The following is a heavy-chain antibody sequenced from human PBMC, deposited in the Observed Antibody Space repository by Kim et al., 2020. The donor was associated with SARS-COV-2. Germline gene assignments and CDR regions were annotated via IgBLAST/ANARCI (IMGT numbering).Heavy chain of an antibody. V-gene: IGHV4-34*01. CDR2: INHSGST. D-gene: IGHD2-21*02. CDR3: ARRGVVTPLGAFDI. J-gene: IGHJ3*02. CDR1: GGSFSGYY. Sequence: SETLSLTCAVYGGSFSGYYWSWIRQPPGKGLEWIGEINHSGSTNYNPSLKSRVTISVDTSKNQFSLKLSSVTAADTAVYYCARRGVVTPLGAFDIWGQGTMVTVSS.